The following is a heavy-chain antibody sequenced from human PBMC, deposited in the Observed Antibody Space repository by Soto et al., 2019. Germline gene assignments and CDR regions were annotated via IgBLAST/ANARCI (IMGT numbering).Heavy chain of an antibody. CDR3: ARPFPLPTDLQFYYYYYYGVDV. Sequence: PGESLKISCKASGYNLTTFWISWMRQVPGQGLEWMGRIDPSDSYSNYSPSFQGHITISADKSINTAYLHFSNLKASDTAVYYCARPFPLPTDLQFYYYYYYGVDVWGNGTAVTSPQ. J-gene: IGHJ6*04. V-gene: IGHV5-10-1*01. CDR1: GYNLTTFW. CDR2: IDPSDSYS.